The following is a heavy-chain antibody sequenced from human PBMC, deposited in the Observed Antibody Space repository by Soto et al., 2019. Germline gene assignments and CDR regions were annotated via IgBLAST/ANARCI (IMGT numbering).Heavy chain of an antibody. V-gene: IGHV1-69*01. CDR3: ASCGYSYGWDAFDI. D-gene: IGHD5-18*01. Sequence: QVQLVQSGAEVKKPGSSVKVSCKASGGTFSSYAISWVRQAPGQGLEWMGGIIPIFGTANYAQKFQGRVTITADEYTSTAYMERSSLRSEETVVYYCASCGYSYGWDAFDIWGQGTMVTVSS. CDR1: GGTFSSYA. CDR2: IIPIFGTA. J-gene: IGHJ3*02.